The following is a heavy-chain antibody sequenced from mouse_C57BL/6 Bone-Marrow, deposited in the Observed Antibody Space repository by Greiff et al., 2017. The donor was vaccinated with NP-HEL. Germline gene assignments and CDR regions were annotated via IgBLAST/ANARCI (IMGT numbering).Heavy chain of an antibody. CDR3: AIPGYSNSGYFDD. CDR2: ISNGGGST. Sequence: EVQLVESGGGLVQPGGSLKLSCAASGFTFSAYYMYWVRQTPEKRLEWVAYISNGGGSTYYTDTVKGRFTITRDNAKNTLYLQLSRLKSDDAAMYYCAIPGYSNSGYFDDWGTGTTVTVSS. J-gene: IGHJ1*03. D-gene: IGHD2-5*01. CDR1: GFTFSAYY. V-gene: IGHV5-12*01.